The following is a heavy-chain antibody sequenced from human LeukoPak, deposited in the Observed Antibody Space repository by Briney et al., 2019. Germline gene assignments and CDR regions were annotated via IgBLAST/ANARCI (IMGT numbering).Heavy chain of an antibody. V-gene: IGHV4-34*01. D-gene: IGHD3-3*01. CDR1: GGSFSGYY. CDR2: INHSGST. CDR3: ARGLHYDFWSGAYYYGMDV. J-gene: IGHJ6*02. Sequence: SETLSLTCAVYGGSFSGYYWSWIRQPPGKGLEWIGEINHSGSTNYNPSLKSRVTISVDTSKNQFSLKLSSVTAADTAVYYCARGLHYDFWSGAYYYGMDVWGQGTTVTVSS.